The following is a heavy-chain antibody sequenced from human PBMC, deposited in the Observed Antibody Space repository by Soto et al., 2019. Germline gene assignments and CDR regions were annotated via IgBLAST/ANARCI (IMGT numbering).Heavy chain of an antibody. V-gene: IGHV1-18*01. D-gene: IGHD2-15*01. J-gene: IGHJ5*02. CDR2: ISPYNGNT. Sequence: ASVKVSCKASGYTFPSYGISWVRQAPGQGLEWMGWISPYNGNTNYVQKLQGRVTMTTDTSTSTAYMELRILRSDDTAVYYCAREVVVAARFDPWGQGTLVTVSS. CDR3: AREVVVAARFDP. CDR1: GYTFPSYG.